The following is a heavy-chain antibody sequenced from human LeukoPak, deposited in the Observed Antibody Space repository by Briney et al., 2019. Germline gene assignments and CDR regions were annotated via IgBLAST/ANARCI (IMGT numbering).Heavy chain of an antibody. Sequence: SVKVSCKASGGTFSSYAISWVRQAPGQGLEWMGGIIPIFGTANYAQKFQGRVTITADKSTSTAYMELSSLRSEDTAVYYCARGEPYSSGWYEVYWGQGTLVTVSS. CDR1: GGTFSSYA. V-gene: IGHV1-69*06. D-gene: IGHD6-19*01. J-gene: IGHJ4*02. CDR2: IIPIFGTA. CDR3: ARGEPYSSGWYEVY.